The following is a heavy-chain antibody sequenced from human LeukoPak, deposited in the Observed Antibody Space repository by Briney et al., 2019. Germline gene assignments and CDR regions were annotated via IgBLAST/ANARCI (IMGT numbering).Heavy chain of an antibody. CDR2: INPNSGGT. CDR1: GYTFTGYY. Sequence: ASVKVSCKASGYTFTGYYMHWVRQAPGQGLEWMGWINPNSGGTNYAQKFQGRVTMTRDTSISTAYMERSRLRSDDTAVYYCARNFYFDSSGYYHYWGQGTLVTVSS. V-gene: IGHV1-2*02. D-gene: IGHD3-22*01. CDR3: ARNFYFDSSGYYHY. J-gene: IGHJ4*02.